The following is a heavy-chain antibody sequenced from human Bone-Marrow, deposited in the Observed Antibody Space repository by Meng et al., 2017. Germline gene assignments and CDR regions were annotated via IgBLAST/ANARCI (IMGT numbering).Heavy chain of an antibody. CDR3: ASIAAAGTQINYYYYYGMDV. J-gene: IGHJ6*02. Sequence: GGSLRLSCAASGFTFSSYGMHWVRQAPGKGLEWVAVIWYDGSNKYYADSVKGRFTISRDNSKNTLYLQMNSLRAEDTAVYYCASIAAAGTQINYYYYYGMDVWGQGTTVTVSS. V-gene: IGHV3-33*01. CDR1: GFTFSSYG. CDR2: IWYDGSNK. D-gene: IGHD6-13*01.